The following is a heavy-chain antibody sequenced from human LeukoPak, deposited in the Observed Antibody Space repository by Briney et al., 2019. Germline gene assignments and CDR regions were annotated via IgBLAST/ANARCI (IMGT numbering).Heavy chain of an antibody. CDR1: GFTFSSYE. D-gene: IGHD1-26*01. J-gene: IGHJ6*02. Sequence: GGSLRLSCAASGFTFSSYEMNWVRQAPGKGLEWVSYISSSGSTIYYADPVKGRFTISRDNAKNSLYLQMNSLRAEDTAVYYCARESSGSYRPHYYYYYGMDVWGQGTTVTVSS. CDR2: ISSSGSTI. V-gene: IGHV3-48*03. CDR3: ARESSGSYRPHYYYYYGMDV.